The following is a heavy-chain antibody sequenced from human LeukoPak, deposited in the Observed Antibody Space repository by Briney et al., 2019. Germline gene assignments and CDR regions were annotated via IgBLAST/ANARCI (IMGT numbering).Heavy chain of an antibody. V-gene: IGHV3-20*04. D-gene: IGHD3-22*01. J-gene: IGHJ4*02. CDR3: ARDQRYYYDSSGSVPFDY. CDR2: INWNGGST. CDR1: GFTFDDYG. Sequence: PGGSLRLSCAASGFTFDDYGMSWVRQAPGKGLEWVSGINWNGGSTHYADSVRGRFTISRDNAKYSLYLQMNSLRAEDTAVYYCARDQRYYYDSSGSVPFDYWGQGTLVTVSS.